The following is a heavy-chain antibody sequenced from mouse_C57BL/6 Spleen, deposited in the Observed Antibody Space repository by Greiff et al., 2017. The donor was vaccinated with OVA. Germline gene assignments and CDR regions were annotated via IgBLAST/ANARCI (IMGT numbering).Heavy chain of an antibody. D-gene: IGHD1-1*01. CDR2: ISSGGSYT. CDR3: ARRFITTVVAVDY. CDR1: GFTFSSYG. Sequence: EVKLVESGGDLVKPGGSLKLSCAASGFTFSSYGMSWVRQTPDKRLEWVATISSGGSYTYYPDSVKGRFTISRDNAKNTLYLQMSSLKSEDTAMYYCARRFITTVVAVDYWGQGTTLTVSS. J-gene: IGHJ2*01. V-gene: IGHV5-6*02.